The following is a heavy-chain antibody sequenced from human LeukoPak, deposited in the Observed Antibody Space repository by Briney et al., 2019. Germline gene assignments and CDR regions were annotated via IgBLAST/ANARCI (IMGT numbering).Heavy chain of an antibody. D-gene: IGHD2-21*01. V-gene: IGHV3-66*02. Sequence: GGSLRLSCAASGFTVSSNYMSWVRQAPGKGLEWVSVIYSGGSTYYADSVKGRFTISRDNSKNTLYLQMNSLRAEDTPVYYCASHIYYYCYMGVWGKATTVSVSS. J-gene: IGHJ6*03. CDR3: ASHIYYYCYMGV. CDR1: GFTVSSNY. CDR2: IYSGGST.